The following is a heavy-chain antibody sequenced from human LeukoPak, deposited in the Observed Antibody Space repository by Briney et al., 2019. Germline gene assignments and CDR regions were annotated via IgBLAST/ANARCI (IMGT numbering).Heavy chain of an antibody. CDR3: ARATYYYDSSGYWYFDY. J-gene: IGHJ4*02. V-gene: IGHV3-30*03. CDR1: GFTFSSYS. CDR2: ISYDGSNK. Sequence: SGGSLRLSCAASGFTFSSYSMHWVRQAPGKGLEWVAVISYDGSNKYYADSVEGRFTISRDNSKNTLYLQMNSLRAEDTAVYYCARATYYYDSSGYWYFDYWGQGTLVTVSS. D-gene: IGHD3-22*01.